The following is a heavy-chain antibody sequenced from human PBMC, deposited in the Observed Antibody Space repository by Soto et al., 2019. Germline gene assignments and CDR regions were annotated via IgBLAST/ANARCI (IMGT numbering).Heavy chain of an antibody. Sequence: QVQLQESGPGLVKPSQTLSLTCTVSGASISSGDYSWSWIRQYPGQGLEWIGDIYYTGTTNYNPSRKRRLTRSGDTSKNQVSLKLTAVTAADTAVYYWAKKGYCSNSSCFVGNNWFDPWGQGTRVTVSS. J-gene: IGHJ5*02. V-gene: IGHV4-31*03. D-gene: IGHD2-2*01. CDR2: IYYTGTT. CDR1: GASISSGDYS. CDR3: AKKGYCSNSSCFVGNNWFDP.